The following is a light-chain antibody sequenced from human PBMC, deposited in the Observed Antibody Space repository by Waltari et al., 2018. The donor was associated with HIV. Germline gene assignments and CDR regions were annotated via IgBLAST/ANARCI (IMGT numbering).Light chain of an antibody. Sequence: DIQMTQSPSSLSASVGDRVTITCRASQNIKNYLSWYQQKPGKAPKLLIYNVASLQSGVSSRFSGSGSGTDFTLAIDSLQPEDLATYYCQHNYSPPPTFGQG. CDR1: QNIKNY. J-gene: IGKJ1*01. CDR2: NVA. V-gene: IGKV1-39*01. CDR3: QHNYSPPPT.